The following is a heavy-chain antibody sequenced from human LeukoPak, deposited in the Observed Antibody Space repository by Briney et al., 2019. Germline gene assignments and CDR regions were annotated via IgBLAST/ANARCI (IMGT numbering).Heavy chain of an antibody. D-gene: IGHD3-10*01. V-gene: IGHV1-46*01. Sequence: ASVKVSCKASGYTFTSYYMHWVRQAPGQGLEWMGIINPSGGSTSYAQKFQGRVTMTRDTSTGTVYMELSSLRSEDTAVYCCASTGSGNTNLFDYWGQGTLVTVSS. J-gene: IGHJ4*02. CDR1: GYTFTSYY. CDR2: INPSGGST. CDR3: ASTGSGNTNLFDY.